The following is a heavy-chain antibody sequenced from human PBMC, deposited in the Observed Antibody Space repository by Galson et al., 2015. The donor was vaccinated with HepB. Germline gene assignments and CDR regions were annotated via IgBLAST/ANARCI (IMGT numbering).Heavy chain of an antibody. Sequence: SLRLSCAAPGFTFGDYAMSWFRQAPGKGLEWVGFIRSKAYGGTTEYAASVKGRFTISRDDSKSIAYLQMNSLKTEDTAVYYCTRDLVVVAATPWGYYYYGMAVWGQGTTVTVSS. D-gene: IGHD2-15*01. CDR1: GFTFGDYA. CDR3: TRDLVVVAATPWGYYYYGMAV. J-gene: IGHJ6*02. CDR2: IRSKAYGGTT. V-gene: IGHV3-49*03.